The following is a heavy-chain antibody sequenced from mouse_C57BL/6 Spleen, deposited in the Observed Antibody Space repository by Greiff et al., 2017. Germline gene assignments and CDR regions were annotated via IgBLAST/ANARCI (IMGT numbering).Heavy chain of an antibody. CDR1: GYSFTGYY. J-gene: IGHJ4*01. CDR3: ATPYDYDVGYYAMDY. Sequence: VQLQQSGPELVKPGASVKISCKASGYSFTGYYMNWVKQSPEKSLEWIGEINPSTGGTTYNQKFKAKATLTVDKSSSTAYMQLKSLTSEDSAVYYCATPYDYDVGYYAMDYWGQGTSVTVSS. CDR2: INPSTGGT. V-gene: IGHV1-42*01. D-gene: IGHD2-4*01.